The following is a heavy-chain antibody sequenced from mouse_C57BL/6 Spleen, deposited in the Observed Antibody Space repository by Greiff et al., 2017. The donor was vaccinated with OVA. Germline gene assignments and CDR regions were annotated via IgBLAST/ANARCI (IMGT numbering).Heavy chain of an antibody. V-gene: IGHV1-22*01. D-gene: IGHD2-5*01. Sequence: EVQLQQSGPELVKPGASVKMSCKASGYTFTDYNMHWVKQSHGKSLEWIGYINPNNGGTSYNQKFKGKATLTVNKSSSTAYMELRSLTSEDSAVYYCGGYSNYDWYFDVWGTGTTVTVSS. J-gene: IGHJ1*03. CDR1: GYTFTDYN. CDR3: GGYSNYDWYFDV. CDR2: INPNNGGT.